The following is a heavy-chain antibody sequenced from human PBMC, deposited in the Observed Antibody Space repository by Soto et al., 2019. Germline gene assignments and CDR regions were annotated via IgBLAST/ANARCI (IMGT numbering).Heavy chain of an antibody. CDR1: GGTFSSYT. CDR2: IIPILGIA. V-gene: IGHV1-69*02. Sequence: QVQLVQSGAEVKKPGSSVKVSCKASGGTFSSYTISWVRQAPGQGLEWMGRIIPILGIANYAQKFQGRVTITADKSTSTAYMELSSLGSEDPAVYYCARVEGAYCGGDCYSHWYFDLWGRGTLVTVSS. J-gene: IGHJ2*01. D-gene: IGHD2-21*02. CDR3: ARVEGAYCGGDCYSHWYFDL.